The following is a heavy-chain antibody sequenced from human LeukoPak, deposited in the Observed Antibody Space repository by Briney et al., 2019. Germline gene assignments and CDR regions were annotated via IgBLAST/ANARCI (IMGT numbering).Heavy chain of an antibody. CDR2: ISSSSSYI. CDR1: GLHFRNYS. Sequence: GGSLRLSCGGSGLHFRNYSINWVRQAPGKGVGGVSSISSSSSYIYYADSVKGRFTISRDNAKNSLHLQMNSLRAEDTAVYYCARGLAAAGNNNWFDPWGQGTLVTVSS. V-gene: IGHV3-21*04. D-gene: IGHD6-13*01. J-gene: IGHJ5*02. CDR3: ARGLAAAGNNNWFDP.